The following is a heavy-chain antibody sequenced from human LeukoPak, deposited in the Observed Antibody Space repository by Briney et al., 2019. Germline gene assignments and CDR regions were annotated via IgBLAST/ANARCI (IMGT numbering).Heavy chain of an antibody. CDR3: ARRKYCSGGSCPTNYYYYYMDV. D-gene: IGHD2-15*01. V-gene: IGHV3-48*03. CDR2: ISSSGSTV. Sequence: PVGSLRLSCSASGFTFSTYEMNWVGQAPGKGLEGVAYISSSGSTVYYADSVKGRFTISRDNAKNSLFLQMNSLRAEDTAVYYCARRKYCSGGSCPTNYYYYYMDVWGKGTTVTVSS. CDR1: GFTFSTYE. J-gene: IGHJ6*03.